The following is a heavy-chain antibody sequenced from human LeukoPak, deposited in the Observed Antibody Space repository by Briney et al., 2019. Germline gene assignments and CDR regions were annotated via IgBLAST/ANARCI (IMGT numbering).Heavy chain of an antibody. CDR2: INHSGST. J-gene: IGHJ6*02. V-gene: IGHV4-34*01. D-gene: IGHD6-13*01. CDR3: ARGSWRSSWSGYYGMDV. CDR1: GGSFSGYY. Sequence: SETLSLTCAVYGGSFSGYYWSWVRQPPGKGLEWIGAINHSGSTNYNPSLKSRVTISVDTSKNQFSLKLSSVTAADTAVYYCARGSWRSSWSGYYGMDVWGQGTTVTVSS.